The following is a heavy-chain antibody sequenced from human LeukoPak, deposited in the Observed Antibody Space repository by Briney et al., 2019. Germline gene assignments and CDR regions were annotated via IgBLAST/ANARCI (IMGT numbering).Heavy chain of an antibody. D-gene: IGHD3-16*02. CDR1: GFTFSSYW. Sequence: GGSLRLSCAASGFTFSSYWMHWVRHAPGKGLGWVSRINSDGSSTSYADSVKGRFTISRDNAKNTLYLQMNSLRAEDTAVYYCARGHRLIAPYGMDVWGQGTTVTVSS. CDR3: ARGHRLIAPYGMDV. J-gene: IGHJ6*02. CDR2: INSDGSST. V-gene: IGHV3-74*01.